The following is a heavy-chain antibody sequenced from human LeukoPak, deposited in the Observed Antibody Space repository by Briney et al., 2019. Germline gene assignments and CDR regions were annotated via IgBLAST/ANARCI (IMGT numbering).Heavy chain of an antibody. Sequence: GASVKVSCKASGGTFSSYAISWVRQAPGQGLEWMGRIIPILGIANYAQKFQGRVTIIADKSTSTAYMELSSLRSEDTAVYYCARDPEPQLYYYDSSGYTPWGQGTLVTVSS. CDR1: GGTFSSYA. J-gene: IGHJ5*02. D-gene: IGHD3-22*01. CDR3: ARDPEPQLYYYDSSGYTP. V-gene: IGHV1-69*04. CDR2: IIPILGIA.